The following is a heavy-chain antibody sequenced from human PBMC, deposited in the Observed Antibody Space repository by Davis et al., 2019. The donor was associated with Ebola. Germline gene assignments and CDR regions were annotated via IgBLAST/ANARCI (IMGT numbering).Heavy chain of an antibody. Sequence: GESLKISCAASGFTFDDYAMHWVRQAPGKGLVWVSRIDGDGSTTRYADSVKGRFTMSRDNAKNTVDLQMNSLRAEDTAVYYCARVSIRPGYYYFGLDVWGQGTTVTVSS. CDR3: ARVSIRPGYYYFGLDV. V-gene: IGHV3-74*01. CDR1: GFTFDDYA. CDR2: IDGDGSTT. J-gene: IGHJ6*02. D-gene: IGHD3-3*01.